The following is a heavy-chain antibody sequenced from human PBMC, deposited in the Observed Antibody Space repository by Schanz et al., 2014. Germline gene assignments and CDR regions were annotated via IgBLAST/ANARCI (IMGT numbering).Heavy chain of an antibody. CDR1: GFTFSRDW. D-gene: IGHD6-13*01. CDR2: ISYDGSNK. J-gene: IGHJ1*01. Sequence: VKLVESGGGLAQPGGSLRLSCEASGFTFSRDWMHCVRQAPGKGLEWVALISYDGSNKYYADSVKGRFAISRENSKNTMFLQMSSLRPEDTAVYYCATGRAASNFGSEYFLYWGQGTLVTVSS. CDR3: ATGRAASNFGSEYFLY. V-gene: IGHV3-30*09.